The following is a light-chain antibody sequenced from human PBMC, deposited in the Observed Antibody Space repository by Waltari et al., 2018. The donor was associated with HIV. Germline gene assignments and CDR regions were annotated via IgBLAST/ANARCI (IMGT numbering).Light chain of an antibody. J-gene: IGLJ3*02. V-gene: IGLV4-69*01. CDR1: SGHINYA. CDR3: QTGGTGMV. CDR2: LNRDGSH. Sequence: QLVLTQSPSASASLGASVKLTCTLSSGHINYAISCPQPQPEQGPRYLMQLNRDGSHYKGDGIPDRFSGSSSGAGRYLTISSLQSEDEADYYCQTGGTGMVFGGGTKLTVL.